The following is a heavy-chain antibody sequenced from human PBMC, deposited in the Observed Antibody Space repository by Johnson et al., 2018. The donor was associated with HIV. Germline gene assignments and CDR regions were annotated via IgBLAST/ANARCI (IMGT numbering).Heavy chain of an antibody. CDR3: AKDRGLSACDI. V-gene: IGHV3-30*18. CDR1: GFTFSSYG. D-gene: IGHD3-10*01. CDR2: ISYDGSNK. Sequence: QVLLVESGGGVVQPGRSLRLSCAASGFTFSSYGMHWVRQAPGKGLEWVAVISYDGSNKYYADSVKGRFTISRDNSKNTLYLQMNSLRAEDTAVYYWAKDRGLSACDIWGQGTMVTVSS. J-gene: IGHJ3*02.